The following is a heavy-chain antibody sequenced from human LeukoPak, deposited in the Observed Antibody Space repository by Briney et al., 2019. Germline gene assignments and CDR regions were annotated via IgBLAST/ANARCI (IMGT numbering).Heavy chain of an antibody. CDR2: INSDGSRR. CDR3: AKADGYYYDSSGYYADY. D-gene: IGHD3-22*01. CDR1: GFTFSSYW. J-gene: IGHJ4*02. Sequence: PGGFLRLSCAASGFTFSSYWMNWVRQAPGKGLVWVSRINSDGSRRRYADSVKGRFTISRDNAKNTLYLQMNSLRAEDTAVYYCAKADGYYYDSSGYYADYWGQGTLVTVSS. V-gene: IGHV3-74*01.